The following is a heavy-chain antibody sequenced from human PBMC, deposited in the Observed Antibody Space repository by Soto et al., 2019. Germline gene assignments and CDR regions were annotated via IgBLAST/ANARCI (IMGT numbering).Heavy chain of an antibody. CDR2: MNPNSGNT. CDR3: ARTIDYIQNRWFDP. J-gene: IGHJ5*02. V-gene: IGHV1-8*01. Sequence: AASVKVSCKDSGYTFTSYDINWVRQATGQGLEWMGWMNPNSGNTGYAQKFQGRVTMTRNTSISTAYMELSSLRSEDTAVYYCARTIDYIQNRWFDPWGQGTLVTVSS. CDR1: GYTFTSYD. D-gene: IGHD4-4*01.